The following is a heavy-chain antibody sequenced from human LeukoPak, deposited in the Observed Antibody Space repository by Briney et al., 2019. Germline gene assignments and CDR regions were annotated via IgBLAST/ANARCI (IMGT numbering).Heavy chain of an antibody. CDR1: GGSLSPYY. V-gene: IGHV4-59*01. J-gene: IGHJ6*03. D-gene: IGHD5-24*01. Sequence: PSETLSLTCTVSGGSLSPYYWSWIRQPPGKGLEWIGYIYSSGSNKYKPSLKSRDTISVDTPKTLFSLKLSSVTAADTAVYYCSRDSGRRDGYIYILYYMDVWGKGTTVTVSS. CDR2: IYSSGSN. CDR3: SRDSGRRDGYIYILYYMDV.